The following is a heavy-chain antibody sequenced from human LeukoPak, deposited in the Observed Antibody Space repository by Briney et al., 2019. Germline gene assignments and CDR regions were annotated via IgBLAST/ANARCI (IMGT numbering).Heavy chain of an antibody. CDR2: ISSSSSYI. V-gene: IGHV3-21*01. CDR1: GFTFSSYS. D-gene: IGHD3-22*01. CDR3: ARSWDRSGYLFDY. Sequence: PGGSLRLSCAASGFTFSSYSMNWVRQAPGKGLEWVSSISSSSSYIYYADSVKGRFTISRDNAKNSLYLQMNSLRAEDTAVYYCARSWDRSGYLFDYWGQGTLVTVSS. J-gene: IGHJ4*02.